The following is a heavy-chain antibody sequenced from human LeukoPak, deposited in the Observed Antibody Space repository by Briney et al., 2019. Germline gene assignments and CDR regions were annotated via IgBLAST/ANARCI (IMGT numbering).Heavy chain of an antibody. Sequence: GGSLRLSCEVSGFVFSNFWMSWVRQAPGKGLEWVANINQDGSEKYYVDSVKGRFTISGDNAKSSLFLQMNSLRAEDTAVYYCARFYVSMIRGVIADHFDFWGQGTLVTVPS. CDR1: GFVFSNFW. J-gene: IGHJ4*02. CDR3: ARFYVSMIRGVIADHFDF. V-gene: IGHV3-7*01. D-gene: IGHD3-10*01. CDR2: INQDGSEK.